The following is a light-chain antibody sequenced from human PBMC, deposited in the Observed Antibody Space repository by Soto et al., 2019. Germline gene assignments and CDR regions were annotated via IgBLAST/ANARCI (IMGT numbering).Light chain of an antibody. CDR2: DVI. CDR3: CSYAGSYTHV. V-gene: IGLV2-11*01. CDR1: SSDVGNYNL. Sequence: QSALTQPASVSGSPGQSITISCTGTSSDVGNYNLVSWYQQYPGKAPKLMIYDVIKRPSGVPDRFSGSKSGNTASLTISGLQAEDEADYYCCSYAGSYTHVFGTGTKLTVL. J-gene: IGLJ1*01.